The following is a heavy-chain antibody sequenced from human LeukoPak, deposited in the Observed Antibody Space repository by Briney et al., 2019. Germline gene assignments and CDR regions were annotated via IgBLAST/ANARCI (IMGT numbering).Heavy chain of an antibody. J-gene: IGHJ6*02. Sequence: PSQPLSLTYAVSGGPLSSGGYLWRWIRQPPGRGLGWIGYIYDSGRPYYNPSLKSRVTISVDRSKNQFPLKLSSVTAADTAVYYGARLAHDYYGSGSYYDYYYGMDVWGQGTTVTVSS. V-gene: IGHV4-30-2*01. CDR2: IYDSGRP. CDR3: ARLAHDYYGSGSYYDYYYGMDV. CDR1: GGPLSSGGYL. D-gene: IGHD3-10*01.